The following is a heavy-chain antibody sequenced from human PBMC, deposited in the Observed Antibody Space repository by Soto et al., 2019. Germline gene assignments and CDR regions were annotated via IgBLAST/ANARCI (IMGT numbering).Heavy chain of an antibody. CDR2: ISTYNSRT. V-gene: IGHV1-18*04. D-gene: IGHD2-2*02. Sequence: QDQLVQSGAEVKKPGASVKISCEASGYNFTSHGISWVRQAPGQGLEWLGWISTYNSRTHYAQKVQGRVTLTTDTSTRTDSLDLRSLTFDDTAVYYCARARYCASPSCYKNYYYGMDPWGQGTTVTVSS. CDR1: GYNFTSHG. J-gene: IGHJ6*02. CDR3: ARARYCASPSCYKNYYYGMDP.